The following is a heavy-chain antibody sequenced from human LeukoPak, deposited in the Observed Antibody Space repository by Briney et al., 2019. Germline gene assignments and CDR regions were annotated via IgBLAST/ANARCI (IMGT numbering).Heavy chain of an antibody. J-gene: IGHJ4*02. D-gene: IGHD3-10*01. CDR2: ISNSSSTI. CDR1: GFTFSSYS. V-gene: IGHV3-48*01. Sequence: GGSLRLSCAASGFTFSSYSMNWVRQAPGKGLEWVSYISNSSSTIYYADSVKGRFTISRDNAKNSLYLQMNSLRAEDTAVYYCARGSGTTGFDYWGQGTLVTVSS. CDR3: ARGSGTTGFDY.